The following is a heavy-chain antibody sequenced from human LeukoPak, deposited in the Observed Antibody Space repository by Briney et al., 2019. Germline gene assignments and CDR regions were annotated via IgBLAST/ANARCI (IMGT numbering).Heavy chain of an antibody. CDR2: INWNGIST. Sequence: PGGSLRLSCAASGFTFSSYEMNWVRQAPGKGLEWLSGINWNGISTGYADSVKGRFTISRDNAKHSLYLQMNSLRAEDTAFYYCARAQYCSSTSCYRWDYWGQGTLVTVSS. J-gene: IGHJ4*02. CDR1: GFTFSSYE. D-gene: IGHD2-2*01. CDR3: ARAQYCSSTSCYRWDY. V-gene: IGHV3-20*04.